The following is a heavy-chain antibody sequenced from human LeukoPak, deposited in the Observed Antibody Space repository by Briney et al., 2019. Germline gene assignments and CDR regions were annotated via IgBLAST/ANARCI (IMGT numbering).Heavy chain of an antibody. D-gene: IGHD2-15*01. Sequence: GGSLRLSCAASGFTFSDYYMSWIRQAPGKGLEWVSYISSSGSTIYYADSVKGRFTISRDNAKNSLYLQMNSLRAEDTAVYYCARDTRGGYCSGGSCYSGYYYYGMDVWGQGTTDTVFS. J-gene: IGHJ6*02. CDR3: ARDTRGGYCSGGSCYSGYYYYGMDV. CDR1: GFTFSDYY. V-gene: IGHV3-11*04. CDR2: ISSSGSTI.